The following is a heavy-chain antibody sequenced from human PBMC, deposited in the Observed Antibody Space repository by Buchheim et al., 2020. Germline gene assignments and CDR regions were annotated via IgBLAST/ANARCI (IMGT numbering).Heavy chain of an antibody. CDR1: GFTVSSNY. CDR3: ARVAPSGSYYRENYFDY. CDR2: IYSGGST. V-gene: IGHV3-66*01. J-gene: IGHJ4*02. D-gene: IGHD1-26*01. Sequence: EVQLVESGGGLVQPGGSLRLSCAASGFTVSSNYMSWVRQAPGKGLEWVSVIYSGGSTYYADSVKGRFTITRDNSKNTLYLQMNSLGAEDTAVYYCARVAPSGSYYRENYFDYWGQGTL.